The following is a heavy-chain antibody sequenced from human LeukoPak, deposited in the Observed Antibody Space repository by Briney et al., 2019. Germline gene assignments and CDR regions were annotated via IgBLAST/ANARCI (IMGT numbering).Heavy chain of an antibody. Sequence: PGGSLRLSCVASGFSFSTSEMNWVRQAPGKRLEWVAHIGPRGDVTYYADSVKGRFTISRDNANNLLYMRMNSLRAKDTGLYYCVRYLHYGGQGTLVTVSS. V-gene: IGHV3-48*03. CDR1: GFSFSTSE. CDR3: VRYLHY. CDR2: IGPRGDVT. J-gene: IGHJ4*02.